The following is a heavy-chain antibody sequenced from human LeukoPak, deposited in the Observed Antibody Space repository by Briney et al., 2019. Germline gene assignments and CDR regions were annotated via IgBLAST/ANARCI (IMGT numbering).Heavy chain of an antibody. Sequence: HPGGSLRLSCAASGFTFSTYTMYWVRHPPGKRLEWVSIIGNNGGGIHYADYVRGRFTISGDNSKNALYLQMNSLRVEDTAVYYCAIDPNWGTHSWGQGVLVTVSS. J-gene: IGHJ4*02. D-gene: IGHD7-27*01. CDR2: IGNNGGGI. CDR1: GFTFSTYT. CDR3: AIDPNWGTHS. V-gene: IGHV3-23*01.